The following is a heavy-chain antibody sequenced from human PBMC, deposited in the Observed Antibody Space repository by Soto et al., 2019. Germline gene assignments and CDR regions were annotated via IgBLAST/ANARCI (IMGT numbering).Heavy chain of an antibody. Sequence: RASVKVSCKASGYTFTSFVITWVRQAPGQGLEWMGWIGSYNGNTNSAQKFQGRVTMTTDSSTSTAYMELRSLRSEDTAVYYCARSYDFWSGYPYYYYYYMDVWGKGTTVTVSS. CDR1: GYTFTSFV. J-gene: IGHJ6*03. CDR3: ARSYDFWSGYPYYYYYYMDV. D-gene: IGHD3-3*01. V-gene: IGHV1-18*01. CDR2: IGSYNGNT.